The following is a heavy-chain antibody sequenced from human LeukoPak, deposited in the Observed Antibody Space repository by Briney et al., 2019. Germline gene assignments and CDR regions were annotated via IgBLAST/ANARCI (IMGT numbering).Heavy chain of an antibody. D-gene: IGHD4-17*01. Sequence: GGSLRLSCAASGFTFSSYAMSWVRQAPGKGLEGVSAISGSGGSTYYADSVKGRFTISRDNSKNTLYLQMNSLRAEDTAVYYCAKVGHGDYVYYYYGMDVWGQGTTVTVSS. CDR3: AKVGHGDYVYYYYGMDV. CDR2: ISGSGGST. CDR1: GFTFSSYA. J-gene: IGHJ6*02. V-gene: IGHV3-23*01.